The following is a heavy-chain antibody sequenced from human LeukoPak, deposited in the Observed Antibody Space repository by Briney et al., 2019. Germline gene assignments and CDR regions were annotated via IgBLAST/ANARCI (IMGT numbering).Heavy chain of an antibody. CDR3: ARGSVEQLARY. V-gene: IGHV3-21*01. CDR2: ISSSSSYI. J-gene: IGHJ4*02. CDR1: GFTFSSYS. Sequence: PGGSLILSCAASGFTFSSYSMNWVRQARGKGLEWVSSISSSSSYIYYADSVKGGFTISRDNAKNSLYLQMNSLRAEDTAVYYCARGSVEQLARYWGQGNLVTVSS. D-gene: IGHD6-13*01.